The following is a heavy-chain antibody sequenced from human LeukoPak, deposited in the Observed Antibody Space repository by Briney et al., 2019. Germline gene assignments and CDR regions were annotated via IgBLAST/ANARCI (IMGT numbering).Heavy chain of an antibody. CDR1: GGAITNYY. CDR2: IYYSGST. D-gene: IGHD6-13*01. CDR3: ARVGSSWYHPHWFDP. J-gene: IGHJ5*02. Sequence: SETLSLTCGVSGGAITNYYWSWIRQPPGKGLEWIGYIYYSGSTNYNPSLKSRVTISVDTSKNQFSLKLSSVTAADTAVYYCARVGSSWYHPHWFDPWGQGTLVTVSS. V-gene: IGHV4-59*01.